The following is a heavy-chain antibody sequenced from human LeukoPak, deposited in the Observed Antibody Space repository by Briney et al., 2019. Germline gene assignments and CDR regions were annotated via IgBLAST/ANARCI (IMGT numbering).Heavy chain of an antibody. J-gene: IGHJ4*02. CDR3: ARDADLNYYDSSGYDY. CDR2: INAGNGNT. Sequence: ASVKVSCKASGGTFSSYAISWVRQAPGQRLEWMGWINAGNGNTKYSQKFQGRVTITRDTSASTAYMELSSLRSEDTAVYYCARDADLNYYDSSGYDYWGQGTLVTVSS. V-gene: IGHV1-3*01. D-gene: IGHD3-22*01. CDR1: GGTFSSYA.